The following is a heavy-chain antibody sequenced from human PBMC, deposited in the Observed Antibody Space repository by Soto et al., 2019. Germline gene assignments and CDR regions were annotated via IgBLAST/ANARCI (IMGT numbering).Heavy chain of an antibody. V-gene: IGHV2-5*02. J-gene: IGHJ4*02. D-gene: IGHD3-16*01. CDR3: GHSRGFPYLED. CDR1: GLSLNTSVVG. CDR2: IYWDDDK. Sequence: SGPTLVNPTQTLTLTGTFSGLSLNTSVVGVGWIRQPPGKALEWLALIYWDDDKRYSPSLKSRLTITKETSKNQVVLTMTNMEPLVTATYCCGHSRGFPYLEDWVQGTLVTVSS.